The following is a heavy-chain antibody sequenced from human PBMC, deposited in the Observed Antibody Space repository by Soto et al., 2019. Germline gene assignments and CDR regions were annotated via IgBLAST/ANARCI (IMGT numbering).Heavy chain of an antibody. CDR1: GLTSTSYA. V-gene: IGHV3-23*01. Sequence: EVQLLESGGGLIQPGGSLRLSCAVSGLTSTSYAMSWVRQAPGKGLEWVSGISASGGSTYYADSVKGRFTISRDNSKNTLYLQVNSLRADDTAVYYCAKVGSVGSDLNWFDPWGQGTLVIVSS. CDR2: ISASGGST. CDR3: AKVGSVGSDLNWFDP. D-gene: IGHD3-10*01. J-gene: IGHJ5*02.